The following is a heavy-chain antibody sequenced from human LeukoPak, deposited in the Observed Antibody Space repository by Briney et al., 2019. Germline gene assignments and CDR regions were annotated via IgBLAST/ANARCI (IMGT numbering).Heavy chain of an antibody. J-gene: IGHJ4*02. V-gene: IGHV1-18*04. Sequence: ASVTVSCKTSGFTFTSYGISWMRQAPGQGLEWMAWISANNGDTHYAQRLQGRVTLTTDTSTGTAYMEVRSLRSDDTAVYYCARKGMGSPLDFWGQGTLVTVSS. D-gene: IGHD3-10*01. CDR3: ARKGMGSPLDF. CDR1: GFTFTSYG. CDR2: ISANNGDT.